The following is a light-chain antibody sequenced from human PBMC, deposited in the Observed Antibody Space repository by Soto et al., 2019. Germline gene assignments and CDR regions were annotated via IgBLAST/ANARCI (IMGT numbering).Light chain of an antibody. J-gene: IGLJ3*02. CDR2: AND. V-gene: IGLV1-47*01. CDR3: AAWDDSLSARV. Sequence: QSVLTQPPSASGTPGQRVTISCSGSGSNVGTSYVYWYQQLPGTAPKRLIYANDQRPPGVPDRFSGSKSGTSASLAISGLRSEDEGDYYCAAWDDSLSARVFGGGTKLTVL. CDR1: GSNVGTSY.